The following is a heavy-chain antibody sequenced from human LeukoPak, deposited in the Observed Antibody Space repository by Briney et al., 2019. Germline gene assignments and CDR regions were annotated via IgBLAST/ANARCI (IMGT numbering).Heavy chain of an antibody. J-gene: IGHJ4*02. Sequence: GGSLRLSCAASGFTLSNSWMHWVRQAPGKGLVWVSRTNGDGSDTSYADSVKGRFTISRDKTKNTLYLQMNSLRAEDTAVYYCAKSAYYGASGYYREYYFDYWGQGTLVTVSS. CDR1: GFTLSNSW. D-gene: IGHD3-22*01. V-gene: IGHV3-74*01. CDR3: AKSAYYGASGYYREYYFDY. CDR2: TNGDGSDT.